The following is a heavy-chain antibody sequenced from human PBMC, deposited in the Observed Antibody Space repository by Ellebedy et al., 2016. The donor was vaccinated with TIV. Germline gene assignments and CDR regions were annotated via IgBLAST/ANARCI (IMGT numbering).Heavy chain of an antibody. CDR2: ISYDGSNK. V-gene: IGHV3-30*18. CDR3: AKGSSSSWLNYYYYGMDV. J-gene: IGHJ6*02. Sequence: GESLKISCAASGLTFSSYGMHWVRQAPGKGLEWVAVISYDGSNKYYADSVKGRFTISRDNPKNTLYLQMNSLRGEDTAVYYCAKGSSSSWLNYYYYGMDVWGQGTTVTVSS. D-gene: IGHD6-13*01. CDR1: GLTFSSYG.